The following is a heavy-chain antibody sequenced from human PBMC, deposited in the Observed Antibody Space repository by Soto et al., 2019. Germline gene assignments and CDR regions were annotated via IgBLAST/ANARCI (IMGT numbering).Heavy chain of an antibody. V-gene: IGHV3-30*14. D-gene: IGHD3-22*01. CDR2: ISYDGSNK. CDR1: GFTFSSYA. CDR3: AKGYNYYESSGYAL. Sequence: QVQLVESGGGVVPPGRSLRLSCAASGFTFSSYAMHWVRQAPGKGLEWVAVISYDGSNKYYADSVKGRFTISRDNSKNTRYLQINSLRAEDTAVYYCAKGYNYYESSGYALWGQGTLVTVTS. J-gene: IGHJ4*02.